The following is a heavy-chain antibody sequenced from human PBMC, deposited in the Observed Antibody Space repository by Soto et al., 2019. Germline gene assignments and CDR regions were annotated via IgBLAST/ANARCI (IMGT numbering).Heavy chain of an antibody. J-gene: IGHJ6*02. CDR1: GFTFTNAW. CDR3: ATGRFLGWGGYYHAMDV. CDR2: IKSKTEGGTT. D-gene: IGHD3-3*01. V-gene: IGHV3-15*07. Sequence: EVLLVESGGGLVRPGGSLRLSCAASGFTFTNAWMNWVRQSPGKGLEWVGRIKSKTEGGTTDYAVPVKGRFTNSRDDSTNTLYLDMTCLKSDDSAVYHCATGRFLGWGGYYHAMDVWGQGTTVAVSS.